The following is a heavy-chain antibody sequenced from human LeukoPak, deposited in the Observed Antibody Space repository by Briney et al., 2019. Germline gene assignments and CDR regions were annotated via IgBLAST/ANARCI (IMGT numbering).Heavy chain of an antibody. D-gene: IGHD3-16*02. CDR3: AKDRTPLRLGQLSP. Sequence: GGSLRLSCVASGFTFDDYAMHWVRQAPGKGLEWVSGISWNSGNIDYGDSVKGRFTISRDNAKNSLYLQMNSLRAEDTAVYYCAKDRTPLRLGQLSPWGQGTLVTVSS. J-gene: IGHJ5*02. V-gene: IGHV3-9*01. CDR2: ISWNSGNI. CDR1: GFTFDDYA.